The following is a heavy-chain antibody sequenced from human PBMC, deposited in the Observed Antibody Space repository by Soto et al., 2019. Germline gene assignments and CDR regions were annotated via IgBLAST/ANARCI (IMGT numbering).Heavy chain of an antibody. V-gene: IGHV3-23*01. D-gene: IGHD3-3*01. J-gene: IGHJ5*02. CDR1: GFTFSSYA. CDR2: ISGSGGST. CDR3: AKSPTNDFWSGYYYNWFDP. Sequence: GGSLRLSCAASGFTFSSYAMSWVRQAPGKGLEWVSAISGSGGSTYYADSVKGRFTISRDNSKNTLYLQMNSLRAEDTAVYYCAKSPTNDFWSGYYYNWFDPWGQGTLVTVSS.